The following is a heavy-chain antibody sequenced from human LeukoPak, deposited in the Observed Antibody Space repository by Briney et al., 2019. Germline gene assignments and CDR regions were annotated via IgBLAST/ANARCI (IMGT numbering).Heavy chain of an antibody. CDR1: GYTLTELS. D-gene: IGHD5-12*01. CDR2: FDPEDGET. Sequence: ASVKVSCKVSGYTLTELSMHWVRQAPGKGLEWMGGFDPEDGETIYAQKFQGRVTMTEDTSTDTAYMERSSLRSEDTAVYYCATEVRGYDPFDYWGQGTLVTVSS. J-gene: IGHJ4*02. CDR3: ATEVRGYDPFDY. V-gene: IGHV1-24*01.